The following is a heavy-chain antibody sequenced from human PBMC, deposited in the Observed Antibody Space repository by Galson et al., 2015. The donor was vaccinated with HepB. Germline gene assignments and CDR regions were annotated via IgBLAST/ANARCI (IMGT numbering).Heavy chain of an antibody. Sequence: SLRLSCAASGFTFSSYWMHLVRQAPGKGLVWVSRINSDGSSTSYADSVKGRFTISRDNAKNTLYLQMNSLRAEDTAVYYCARGGITMVREYYGMDVWGQGTTVTVSS. CDR1: GFTFSSYW. CDR3: ARGGITMVREYYGMDV. J-gene: IGHJ6*02. V-gene: IGHV3-74*01. CDR2: INSDGSST. D-gene: IGHD3-10*01.